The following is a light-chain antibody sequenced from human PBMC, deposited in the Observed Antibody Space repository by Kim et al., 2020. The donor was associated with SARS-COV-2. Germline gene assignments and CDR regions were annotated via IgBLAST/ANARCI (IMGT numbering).Light chain of an antibody. V-gene: IGKV1-39*01. CDR1: QSIGKF. CDR3: QQSYNTPPT. Sequence: DIQMTQSPSSLSASVGDRVTITCRPSQSIGKFLNWYQQKPGGAPKLLIYGVSSLRSGVPSRFSGSGSATDFSLTISSLQPEDFATYYCQQSYNTPPTFGQGTKVDI. J-gene: IGKJ1*01. CDR2: GVS.